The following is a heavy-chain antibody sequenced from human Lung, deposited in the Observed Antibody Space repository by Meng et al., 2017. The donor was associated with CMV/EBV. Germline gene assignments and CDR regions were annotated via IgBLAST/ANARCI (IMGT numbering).Heavy chain of an antibody. J-gene: IGHJ6*04. CDR3: ARFTIFGVVMDGMDV. Sequence: LXCTVSGGSISSYYWSWIRQPPGKGLEWIGYIYYSGSTNYNPSLKSRVTISVDTSKNQFSLKLSSVTAADTAVYYCARFTIFGVVMDGMDVWGKGTXVTVSS. CDR1: GGSISSYY. CDR2: IYYSGST. D-gene: IGHD3-3*01. V-gene: IGHV4-59*01.